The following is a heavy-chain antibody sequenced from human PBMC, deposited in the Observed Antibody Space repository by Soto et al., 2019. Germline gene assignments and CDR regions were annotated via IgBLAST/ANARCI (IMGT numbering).Heavy chain of an antibody. CDR3: AREYSRSWSSYYYYMDV. D-gene: IGHD6-13*01. CDR1: GYTFTSYY. Sequence: ASVKVSCKASGYTFTSYYMHWVRQAPAQGLEWMGIIIPSGGSKSYAQKFQGRVTMTRDTSTSTVYMELSSLRSEDTAVYYCAREYSRSWSSYYYYMDVWGKGTTVTVSS. CDR2: IIPSGGSK. J-gene: IGHJ6*03. V-gene: IGHV1-46*03.